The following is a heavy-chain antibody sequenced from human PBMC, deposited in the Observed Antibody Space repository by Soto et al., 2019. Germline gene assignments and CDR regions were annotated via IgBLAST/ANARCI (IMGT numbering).Heavy chain of an antibody. D-gene: IGHD3-3*01. V-gene: IGHV1-24*01. CDR1: GYTLTELS. J-gene: IGHJ4*02. CDR3: AKDSGPPIFGVVIIGSSFDY. Sequence: ASVKVSCKVSGYTLTELSMHWVRQAPGKGLEWMGGFDPEDGETIYAQKFQGRVTMTEDTSTDTAYMELSSLRAEDTAVYYCAKDSGPPIFGVVIIGSSFDYWGQGTLVTVSS. CDR2: FDPEDGET.